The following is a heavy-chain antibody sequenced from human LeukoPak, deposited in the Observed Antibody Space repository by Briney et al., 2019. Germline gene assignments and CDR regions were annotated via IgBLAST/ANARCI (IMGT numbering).Heavy chain of an antibody. V-gene: IGHV3-7*01. D-gene: IGHD3-10*01. CDR1: GFTFSSYW. CDR3: ARDVLYYYGSGSYYTIDYYYGMDV. CDR2: IKQDGSEK. Sequence: PGGSLRLSCAASGFTFSSYWMSWVRQAPGKGLEWVANIKQDGSEKYYVDSVKGRFTISRDNAKNSLYLQMNSLRAEDTAVYYCARDVLYYYGSGSYYTIDYYYGMDVWGQGTTVTVSS. J-gene: IGHJ6*02.